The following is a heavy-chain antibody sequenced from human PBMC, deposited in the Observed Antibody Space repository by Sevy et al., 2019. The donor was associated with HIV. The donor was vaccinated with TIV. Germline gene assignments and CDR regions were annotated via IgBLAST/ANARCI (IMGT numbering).Heavy chain of an antibody. CDR3: AKDLDIVAVAAAIRLSY. V-gene: IGHV3-23*01. CDR1: GFTIRKYA. Sequence: GGSLRLSCAASGFTIRKYAMSWVRQAPGKGLEWVSALSGTGGSTYYADSVKGRFTISRDNSKNTLYLQMNSLRVEDTAVYYCAKDLDIVAVAAAIRLSYWGQGTLVTVSS. D-gene: IGHD2-2*01. J-gene: IGHJ4*02. CDR2: LSGTGGST.